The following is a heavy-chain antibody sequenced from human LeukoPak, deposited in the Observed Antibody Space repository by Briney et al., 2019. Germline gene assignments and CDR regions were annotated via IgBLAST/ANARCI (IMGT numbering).Heavy chain of an antibody. CDR1: VYTLTSYG. CDR2: MSDYNGST. D-gene: IGHD4-17*01. CDR3: ARDDGDYDRPNWFDP. Sequence: GSVKDSRKPSVYTLTSYGISAVRQAPRRGVEWMGWMSDYNGSTNYAQKLQGRATMTTDTSASTAYMELRSLRSDDTAVYYCARDDGDYDRPNWFDPWGEGALVTVSS. J-gene: IGHJ5*02. V-gene: IGHV1-18*01.